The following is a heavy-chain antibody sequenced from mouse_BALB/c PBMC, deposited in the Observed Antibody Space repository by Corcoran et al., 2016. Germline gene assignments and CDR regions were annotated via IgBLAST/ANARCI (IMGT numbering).Heavy chain of an antibody. D-gene: IGHD1-2*01. CDR2: INTYTGEP. CDR3: ANYYGYYFDY. V-gene: IGHV9-3-1*01. J-gene: IGHJ2*01. CDR1: GYTFTNYG. Sequence: QIQLVQSGPELKKPGETVKISCKASGYTFTNYGMNWVKQAPGKGLKWMGWINTYTGEPTYADDFKGRFAFSLETSASTAYLQINNRKNEDTATYVCANYYGYYFDYWGQGTTLTVSS.